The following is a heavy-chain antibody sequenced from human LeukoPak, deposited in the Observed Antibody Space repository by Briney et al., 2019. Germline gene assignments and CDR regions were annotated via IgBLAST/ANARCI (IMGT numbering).Heavy chain of an antibody. CDR2: INSDGSST. V-gene: IGHV3-74*01. CDR3: ASGYRVDY. D-gene: IGHD3-22*01. CDR1: GLTVNSNY. J-gene: IGHJ4*02. Sequence: PGGSLRLSCAVSGLTVNSNYMTWVRQAPGKGLVWVSRINSDGSSTSYADSVKGRFTISRDNAKNTLYLQMNSLRAEDTAVYYCASGYRVDYWGQGTLVTVSS.